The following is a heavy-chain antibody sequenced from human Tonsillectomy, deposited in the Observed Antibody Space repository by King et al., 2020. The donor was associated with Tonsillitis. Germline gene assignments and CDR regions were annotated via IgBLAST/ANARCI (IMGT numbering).Heavy chain of an antibody. CDR3: TTDQLWFGYTWFDP. CDR2: IKSKTDGGTT. J-gene: IGHJ5*02. D-gene: IGHD3-10*01. V-gene: IGHV3-15*01. Sequence: VQLVESGGGLVKPGGSLRLSCAASGFTFSHAWMSWVRQAPGKGLEWVGRIKSKTDGGTTDYAAPVKGRFTISRDDSKNTLYLQMNSLKTEDTALSYCTTDQLWFGYTWFDPWGQGTLVTVSS. CDR1: GFTFSHAW.